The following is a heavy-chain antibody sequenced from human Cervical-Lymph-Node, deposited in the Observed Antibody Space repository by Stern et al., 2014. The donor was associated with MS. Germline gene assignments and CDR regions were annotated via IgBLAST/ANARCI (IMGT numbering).Heavy chain of an antibody. CDR3: ARDLGYCSGDDCYSTYYFDS. CDR2: ISSRSSYI. Sequence: EVQLVESGGGLVKPGGSLRLSCAASGFTFSSYSMNWVRQAPGKGLEWVSSISSRSSYIYYADSVKGRFTISRDNAKNSLYLRMNSLRVEDTAVYYCARDLGYCSGDDCYSTYYFDSWGQGTLVTVSS. J-gene: IGHJ4*02. D-gene: IGHD2-15*01. V-gene: IGHV3-21*01. CDR1: GFTFSSYS.